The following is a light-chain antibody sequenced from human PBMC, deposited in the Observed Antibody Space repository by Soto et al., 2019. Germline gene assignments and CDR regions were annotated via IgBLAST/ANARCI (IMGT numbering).Light chain of an antibody. V-gene: IGKV1-5*03. J-gene: IGKJ1*01. CDR2: KAS. Sequence: DIPMTQSPSTVSASVGDRVTITCRASQSISNWLAWYQQKPGKAPKLLIYKASSLESGVPSRFSGSGSGTEFTLTISSLQPDDFATYFCQQYNTWTFGQGTKVVIK. CDR3: QQYNTWT. CDR1: QSISNW.